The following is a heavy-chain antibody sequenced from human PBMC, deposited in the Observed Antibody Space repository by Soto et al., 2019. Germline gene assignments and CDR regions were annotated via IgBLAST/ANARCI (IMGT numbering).Heavy chain of an antibody. Sequence: SLTCTVSGGSISSGGYYWSWIRQHPGKGLEWIGYIYYSGSTYYNPSLKSRVTISVDTSKNQFSLKLSSVTAADTAVYYCARIGIAAAGTFDYWGQGTLVTVSS. D-gene: IGHD6-13*01. V-gene: IGHV4-31*03. J-gene: IGHJ4*02. CDR2: IYYSGST. CDR3: ARIGIAAAGTFDY. CDR1: GGSISSGGYY.